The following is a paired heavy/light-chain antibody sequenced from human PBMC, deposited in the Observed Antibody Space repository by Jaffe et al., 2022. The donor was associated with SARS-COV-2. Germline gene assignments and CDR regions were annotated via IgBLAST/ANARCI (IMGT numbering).Light chain of an antibody. J-gene: IGLJ2*01. V-gene: IGLV2-14*03. CDR1: SSDFGSFGVYNY. CDR3: SSYTTSSTLV. CDR2: DVS. Sequence: QSALTQPASVSGSPGQSITISCTGTSSDFGSFGVYNYVSWYQQHPGKAPKLIIYDVSSRPSGVSNRFSGSKSGNTASLTVSGLQAEDEADYYCSSYTTSSTLVFGGGTKLTVL.
Heavy chain of an antibody. CDR1: GFTFSDYY. CDR3: ARGTVTHRIGWGFDQ. Sequence: QVQLVESGGGLVKPGGSLRLSCAASGFTFSDYYMIWIRQAPGKGLEWVSYISSSGSTIYYADSVKGRFTVSRDNAKKSLYLQMNSLRAEDTAVYYCARGTVTHRIGWGFDQWGQGTLVTVSS. D-gene: IGHD4-17*01. V-gene: IGHV3-11*01. CDR2: ISSSGSTI. J-gene: IGHJ4*02.